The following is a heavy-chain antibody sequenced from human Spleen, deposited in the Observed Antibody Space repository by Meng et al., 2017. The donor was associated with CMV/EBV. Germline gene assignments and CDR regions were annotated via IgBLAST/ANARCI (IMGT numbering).Heavy chain of an antibody. V-gene: IGHV1-69-2*01. Sequence: SRFRFPAYYIPWVRQAPGKGLEWLGLIAPEDGETVYTEKFQGRVTISADTSTQTVYMEVNSLRSEDTAVFYCATEGADSRSTTYFDYWGQGTLVTVSS. CDR3: ATEGADSRSTTYFDY. D-gene: IGHD1-14*01. J-gene: IGHJ4*02. CDR1: RFRFPAYY. CDR2: IAPEDGET.